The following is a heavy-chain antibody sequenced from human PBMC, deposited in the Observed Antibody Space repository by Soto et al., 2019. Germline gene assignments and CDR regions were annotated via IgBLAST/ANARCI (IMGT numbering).Heavy chain of an antibody. J-gene: IGHJ4*02. D-gene: IGHD2-15*01. CDR1: GGSISSGGYY. Sequence: QVQLQESGPGLVKPSQTLSLTCTVSGGSISSGGYYWSWIRQHPGKGLEWIGYIYYSGSTYYNPSLKRRVXXSXDXXKNQFSLKLSSVTAADTAVYYCAREIGSGPGYFDYWGQGTLVTVSS. CDR3: AREIGSGPGYFDY. CDR2: IYYSGST. V-gene: IGHV4-31*03.